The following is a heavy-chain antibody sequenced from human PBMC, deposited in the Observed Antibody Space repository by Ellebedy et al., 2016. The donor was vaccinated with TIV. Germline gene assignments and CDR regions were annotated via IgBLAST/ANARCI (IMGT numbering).Heavy chain of an antibody. J-gene: IGHJ3*02. CDR1: GYTFTSYG. D-gene: IGHD3-3*02. CDR3: TRVLTAGILDDAFDI. CDR2: ISAYNGNT. V-gene: IGHV1-18*04. Sequence: AASVKVSCKASGYTFTSYGISWVRQAPGQGLEWMGWISAYNGNTNYAQKLQGRVTMTTDTSTSTAYMELSSLTSDDTAVYYCTRVLTAGILDDAFDIWGQGTMVTVSS.